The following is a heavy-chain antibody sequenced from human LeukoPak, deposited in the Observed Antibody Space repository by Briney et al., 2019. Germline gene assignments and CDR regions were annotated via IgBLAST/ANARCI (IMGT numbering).Heavy chain of an antibody. V-gene: IGHV3-66*01. Sequence: PGGSLRLSCAASGFTVGSNYLTWVRQAPGKGLEWVSVIYSGGNTYYTDSVKGRFTISRDNSKNTLYLQMNSLRAEDTAVYYCARDMTAETTGDYWSQGTLVTVSS. J-gene: IGHJ4*02. D-gene: IGHD4-11*01. CDR3: ARDMTAETTGDY. CDR1: GFTVGSNY. CDR2: IYSGGNT.